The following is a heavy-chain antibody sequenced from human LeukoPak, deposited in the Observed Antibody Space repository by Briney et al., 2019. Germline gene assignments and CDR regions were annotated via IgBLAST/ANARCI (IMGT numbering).Heavy chain of an antibody. CDR1: GYTFTIYY. V-gene: IGHV1-46*01. Sequence: ASVTVSSTPSGYTFTIYYMHWVRQAPGQGLEWMGIINPSGGSTSYAQKFQGRVTMTRDMSTSTVYMELSSLRSEETAVYCCARQLRFGGGGFDPWGQGTLVTVSS. CDR2: INPSGGST. CDR3: ARQLRFGGGGFDP. D-gene: IGHD3-10*01. J-gene: IGHJ5*02.